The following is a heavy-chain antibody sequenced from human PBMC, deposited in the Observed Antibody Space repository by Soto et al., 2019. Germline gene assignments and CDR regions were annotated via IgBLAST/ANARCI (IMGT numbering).Heavy chain of an antibody. Sequence: ASVKVSCKGSGYTFTSYDINWVRQATGQGLEWMGWMNPNSGNTGYAQKFQGRVTMTRNTSISTAYMELSSLRSEDTAVYYCARGFIAAVGISGTWFDHWGQGTLVTVSS. CDR1: GYTFTSYD. J-gene: IGHJ5*02. CDR3: ARGFIAAVGISGTWFDH. V-gene: IGHV1-8*01. D-gene: IGHD6-13*01. CDR2: MNPNSGNT.